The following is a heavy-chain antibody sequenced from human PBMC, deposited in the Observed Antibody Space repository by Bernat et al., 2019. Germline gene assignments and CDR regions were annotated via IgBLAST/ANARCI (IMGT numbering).Heavy chain of an antibody. Sequence: QVQLQESGPGLVKPSETLSLTCTVSGGSISSYYWSWIRQPPGKGLEWIGYIYYSGSTNYKPSLKSRVTISVDTSKNQFSLKLSSVTAADTAVYYCARARGGHYFDYWGQGTLVTVSS. CDR2: IYYSGST. D-gene: IGHD3-10*01. CDR1: GGSISSYY. CDR3: ARARGGHYFDY. V-gene: IGHV4-59*01. J-gene: IGHJ4*02.